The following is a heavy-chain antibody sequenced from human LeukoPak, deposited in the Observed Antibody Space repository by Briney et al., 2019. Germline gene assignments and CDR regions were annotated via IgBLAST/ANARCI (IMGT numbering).Heavy chain of an antibody. CDR3: ARSLTGVGYFDY. CDR2: IYHSGST. Sequence: SETLSLTCAVSGGSISSGGYSWSWIRQPPGKGLEWIGYIYHSGSTYYNPSLKSRVTISVDRSKNQFSLKLSSVTAADTAVYYCARSLTGVGYFDYWGQGTLVTVSS. D-gene: IGHD3-9*01. V-gene: IGHV4-30-2*01. J-gene: IGHJ4*02. CDR1: GGSISSGGYS.